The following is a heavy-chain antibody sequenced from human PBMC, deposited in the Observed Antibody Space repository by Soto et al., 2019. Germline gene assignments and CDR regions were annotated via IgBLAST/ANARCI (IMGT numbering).Heavy chain of an antibody. Sequence: ASVKVSCKASGYTFTSNDINWVRQASGQGLEWMGWMNPNTGGSGYAQDFQGRITMTRDTATSTAYMELTSLRSDDTAVYYCARGGPAAGYDLWGQGTLVTVSS. CDR3: ARGGPAAGYDL. V-gene: IGHV1-8*01. J-gene: IGHJ4*02. D-gene: IGHD6-13*01. CDR1: GYTFTSND. CDR2: MNPNTGGS.